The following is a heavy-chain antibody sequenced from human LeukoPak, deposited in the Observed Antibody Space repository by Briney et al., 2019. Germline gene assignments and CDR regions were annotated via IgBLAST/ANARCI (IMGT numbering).Heavy chain of an antibody. CDR3: ARGGPLDCSSTSCYNGFDP. V-gene: IGHV1-8*01. CDR1: GYTFTSYD. Sequence: ASVKVSCKASGYTFTSYDINWVRQATGQGLEWMGWMNPNSGNTGYAQKFQGRVTMTRNTSISTAYMELSSLRSEDTAVYYCARGGPLDCSSTSCYNGFDPLGQGTLVTVSS. D-gene: IGHD2-2*02. CDR2: MNPNSGNT. J-gene: IGHJ5*02.